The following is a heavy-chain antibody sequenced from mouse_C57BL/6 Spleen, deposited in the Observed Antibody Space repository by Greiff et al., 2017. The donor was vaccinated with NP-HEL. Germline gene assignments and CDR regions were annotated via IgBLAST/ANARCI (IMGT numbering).Heavy chain of an antibody. V-gene: IGHV7-3*01. J-gene: IGHJ4*01. D-gene: IGHD2-10*02. CDR2: IRNKANGYTT. CDR1: GFTFTDYY. Sequence: EVQGVESGVSSVRPGGSLSLSCAASGFTFTDYYMSWVRQPPGKALEWLGFIRNKANGYTTEYSASVKGRFTISRDNSQSILYLQMNALRAEDSATYYCARYRAYGLYAMDYWGQGTSVTVSS. CDR3: ARYRAYGLYAMDY.